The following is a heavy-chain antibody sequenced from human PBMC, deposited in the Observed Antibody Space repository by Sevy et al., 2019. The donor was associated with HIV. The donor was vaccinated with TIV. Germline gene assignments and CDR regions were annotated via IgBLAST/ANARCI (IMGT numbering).Heavy chain of an antibody. CDR3: SRELNLGQIVTIEY. Sequence: GGSLRLSCTASGLTFSNYVMAWVRQAAGTGLQWISPVTRSNTYYIDSVRGRFTISRANSKNTLYLQMNSLSADDTAIYDCSRELNLGQIVTIEYWGRGSLVTVSS. J-gene: IGHJ4*02. D-gene: IGHD3-16*02. V-gene: IGHV3-23*01. CDR1: GLTFSNYV. CDR2: VTRSNT.